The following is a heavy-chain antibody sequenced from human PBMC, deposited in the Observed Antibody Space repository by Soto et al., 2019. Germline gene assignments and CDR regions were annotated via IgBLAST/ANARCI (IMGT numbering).Heavy chain of an antibody. CDR3: ARVGYIYGDYGCSDP. Sequence: VGPLRVWWGASGFTCVDYGGGWVRQAPGKGLEWVSVIWYDGSNKYYADSVKGRFTISRDNSKNTLYLQMNSLRAEDTAVYYCARVGYIYGDYGCSDPWGHGTLVPVSS. V-gene: IGHV3-33*08. CDR2: IWYDGSNK. CDR1: GFTCVDYG. J-gene: IGHJ5*02. D-gene: IGHD4-17*01.